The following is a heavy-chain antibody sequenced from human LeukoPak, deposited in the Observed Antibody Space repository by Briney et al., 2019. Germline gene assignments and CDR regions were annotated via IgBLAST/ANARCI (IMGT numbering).Heavy chain of an antibody. J-gene: IGHJ6*03. D-gene: IGHD6-13*01. CDR1: GFTFSSYS. V-gene: IGHV3-21*01. Sequence: PGGSLRLSCAASGFTFSSYSMNWVRQAPGKGLEWVSSISSSSSYIYYADSVKGRFTISRDNAKNSLYLQMNSLRAEDTAVYYCARASRAAAVGHYYYYMDVWGKGTTVTVSS. CDR3: ARASRAAAVGHYYYYMDV. CDR2: ISSSSSYI.